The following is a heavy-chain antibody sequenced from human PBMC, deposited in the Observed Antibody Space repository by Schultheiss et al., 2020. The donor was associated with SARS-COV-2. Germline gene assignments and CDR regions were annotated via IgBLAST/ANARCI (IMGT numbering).Heavy chain of an antibody. V-gene: IGHV4-30-2*05. CDR2: IYHSGST. Sequence: SETLSLTCAVSGGSISSGGYSWSWIRQPPGKGLEWIGYIYHSGSTYYNPSLKSRVTISVDTSKNQFSLKLSSVTAADTAVYYCARGQYSSSWSIGYWGQGTLVTVSS. CDR1: GGSISSGGYS. D-gene: IGHD6-13*01. CDR3: ARGQYSSSWSIGY. J-gene: IGHJ4*02.